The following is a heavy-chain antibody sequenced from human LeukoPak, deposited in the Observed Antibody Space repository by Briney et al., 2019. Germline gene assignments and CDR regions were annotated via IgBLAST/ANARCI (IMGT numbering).Heavy chain of an antibody. D-gene: IGHD6-6*01. V-gene: IGHV4-31*11. CDR1: GGSFSGYY. CDR2: IYYSGST. J-gene: IGHJ6*02. Sequence: SETLSLTCAVYGGSFSGYYWSWIRQHPGKGLEWIGYIYYSGSTYYNPSLKSRVTISVDTSKNQFSLKLSSVTAADTAVYYCARTYSSSHYGMDVWGQGTTVTVSS. CDR3: ARTYSSSHYGMDV.